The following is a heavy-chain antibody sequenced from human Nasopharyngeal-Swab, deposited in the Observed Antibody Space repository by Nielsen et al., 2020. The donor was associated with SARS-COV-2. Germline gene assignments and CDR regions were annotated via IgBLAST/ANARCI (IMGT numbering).Heavy chain of an antibody. D-gene: IGHD3-10*01. Sequence: GESLKISCAASGFTFSSYGMHWVRQAPGKGLEWVAVISYEGSKKFFTDSVKGRFTISRDHSTKTLYLQMNSLRVEDTAVYYCARGYLAAWFGEYPAEYFQHWGQGTLVTVSS. J-gene: IGHJ1*01. CDR3: ARGYLAAWFGEYPAEYFQH. CDR1: GFTFSSYG. CDR2: ISYEGSKK. V-gene: IGHV3-30*03.